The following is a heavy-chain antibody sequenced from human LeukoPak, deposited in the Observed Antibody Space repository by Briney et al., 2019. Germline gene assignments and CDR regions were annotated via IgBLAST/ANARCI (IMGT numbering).Heavy chain of an antibody. CDR2: IHDTGST. CDR3: ARFSSGCSTSSCYLTY. D-gene: IGHD2-2*01. Sequence: SETLSLTCSVSGGSLSSHYWSWLRQPPGKGLELVGHIHDTGSTFYNPSLRGRVTISLDTSNNQFSLKLTSMTAADTAVYYCARFSSGCSTSSCYLTYWGQGTLVTVS. CDR1: GGSLSSHY. J-gene: IGHJ4*02. V-gene: IGHV4-59*11.